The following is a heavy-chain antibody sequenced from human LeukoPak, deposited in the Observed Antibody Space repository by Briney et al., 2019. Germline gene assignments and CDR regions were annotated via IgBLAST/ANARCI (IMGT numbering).Heavy chain of an antibody. J-gene: IGHJ4*02. D-gene: IGHD6-19*01. CDR3: ARWQWLTDNYFDY. V-gene: IGHV4-34*01. Sequence: PSETLSLTCAVYGGSFSGYYWSWIRQPPGKGLEWIGEINHSGSTNYNPSLKSRVTISVDTSKNQFSLKLSSVTAADTAVYYCARWQWLTDNYFDYWGQGTLVTVSS. CDR2: INHSGST. CDR1: GGSFSGYY.